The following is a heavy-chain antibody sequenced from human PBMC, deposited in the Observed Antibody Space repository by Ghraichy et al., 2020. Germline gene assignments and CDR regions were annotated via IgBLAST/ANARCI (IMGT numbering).Heavy chain of an antibody. J-gene: IGHJ4*02. Sequence: SETLSLTCTVSGGSISSSSYYWGWIRQPPGKGLEWIGSIYYSGSTYYNPSLKSRVTISVDTSKNQFSLKLSPVTAADTAVYYCATGLYDYIWGSYRYRGGFDYWGQGTLVTVSS. CDR2: IYYSGST. CDR1: GGSISSSSYY. CDR3: ATGLYDYIWGSYRYRGGFDY. D-gene: IGHD3-16*02. V-gene: IGHV4-39*01.